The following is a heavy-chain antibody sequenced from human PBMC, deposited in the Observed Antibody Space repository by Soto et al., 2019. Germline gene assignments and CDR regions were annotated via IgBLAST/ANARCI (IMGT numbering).Heavy chain of an antibody. V-gene: IGHV3-64*01. D-gene: IGHD3-3*01. Sequence: GGSLRLSCAASGFTFSSYAMHWVRQAPGNGLEYVSAISSNGGSTYYANSVKGRFTISRDNSKNTLYLQMGSLRAEDMAVYYCARAPGGYDFWSGYSYYFDYWGQGTLVTVSS. CDR1: GFTFSSYA. CDR3: ARAPGGYDFWSGYSYYFDY. J-gene: IGHJ4*02. CDR2: ISSNGGST.